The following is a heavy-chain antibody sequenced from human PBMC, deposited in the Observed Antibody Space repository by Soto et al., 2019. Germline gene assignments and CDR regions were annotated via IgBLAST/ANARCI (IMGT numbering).Heavy chain of an antibody. J-gene: IGHJ5*02. CDR1: GGSISSYY. D-gene: IGHD3-16*02. Sequence: QVQLQESGPGLVKPSETLSLTCTVSGGSISSYYWSWIRQPPGKGLEWIGYIYYSGSTNYNPSLKRRVTISVDTSKNQFSLKLSSVTAADTAVYYCARQDYDYIWGSYRQEGWFDPWGQGTLVTVSS. CDR2: IYYSGST. CDR3: ARQDYDYIWGSYRQEGWFDP. V-gene: IGHV4-59*08.